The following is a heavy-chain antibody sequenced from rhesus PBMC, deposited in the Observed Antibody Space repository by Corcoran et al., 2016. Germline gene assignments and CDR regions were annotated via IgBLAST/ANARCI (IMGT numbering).Heavy chain of an antibody. V-gene: IGHV4S7*01. CDR2: IFGSIGST. D-gene: IGHD2-15*01. Sequence: QLQLQESGPGLVKPSETMSLTCAVSVGSLSSGYGWRWIRQPPGKGLEWIGNIFGSIGSTYYKPSLKSRVTIATDTSKNQFSLKRSAVTAADTAVYYCARELSTGLDSWGQGVVVTVSS. CDR3: ARELSTGLDS. CDR1: VGSLSSGYG. J-gene: IGHJ6*01.